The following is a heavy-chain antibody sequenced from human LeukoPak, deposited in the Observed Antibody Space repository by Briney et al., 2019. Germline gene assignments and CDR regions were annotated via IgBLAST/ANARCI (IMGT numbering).Heavy chain of an antibody. V-gene: IGHV4-61*02. CDR1: GVSISSGSYY. D-gene: IGHD6-19*01. CDR3: ARFDSSGWYRPLDY. Sequence: PSQTLSLTCTVSGVSISSGSYYWSWIRQPAGKGLEWIGRMYTSGSTNYNPSLKSRVTISVDTSKNQFSLKLSSVTAADTAVYYCARFDSSGWYRPLDYWGQGTLVTVSS. CDR2: MYTSGST. J-gene: IGHJ4*02.